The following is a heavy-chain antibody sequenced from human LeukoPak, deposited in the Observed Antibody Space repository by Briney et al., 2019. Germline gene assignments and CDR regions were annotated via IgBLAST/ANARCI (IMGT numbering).Heavy chain of an antibody. J-gene: IGHJ4*02. D-gene: IGHD2-15*01. V-gene: IGHV3-15*01. CDR2: IKSKTDGGTT. Sequence: GGSLRLSCAASGFTFSNAWMSWVRQAPGKGLEWVGRIKSKTDGGTTDYAAPVKGRFTISRDDSKNTLYLQMNSLKTEDTAVYYCTTPPKGSGRTDYWGQGTLVTVSS. CDR1: GFTFSNAW. CDR3: TTPPKGSGRTDY.